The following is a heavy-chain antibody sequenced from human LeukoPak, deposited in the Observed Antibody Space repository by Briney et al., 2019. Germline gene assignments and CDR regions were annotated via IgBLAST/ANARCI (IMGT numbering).Heavy chain of an antibody. Sequence: ASVKVSCKASGYTFTSYYMHWVRQAPGQGLEWMGIINPSGGSTSYAQKFQGRVTMTRDTSTSTVYMELSRLRSDDTAVYYCARDSTIAVAGRTPLDYWGQGTLVTVSS. CDR3: ARDSTIAVAGRTPLDY. CDR1: GYTFTSYY. D-gene: IGHD6-19*01. CDR2: INPSGGST. J-gene: IGHJ4*02. V-gene: IGHV1-46*01.